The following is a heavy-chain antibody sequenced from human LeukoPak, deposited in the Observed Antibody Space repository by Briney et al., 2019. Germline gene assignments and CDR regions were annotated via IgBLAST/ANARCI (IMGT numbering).Heavy chain of an antibody. J-gene: IGHJ4*02. V-gene: IGHV1-69*04. D-gene: IGHD6-13*01. CDR1: GGTFSSYA. Sequence: SVKVSCKASGGTFSSYAISWVRQAPGQGLEWMGRIIPILGIANYAQKFQGRVTITADKSTGTAYMELSSLRSEDTAVYYCARDSLAAAASDYWGQGTLVTVSS. CDR2: IIPILGIA. CDR3: ARDSLAAAASDY.